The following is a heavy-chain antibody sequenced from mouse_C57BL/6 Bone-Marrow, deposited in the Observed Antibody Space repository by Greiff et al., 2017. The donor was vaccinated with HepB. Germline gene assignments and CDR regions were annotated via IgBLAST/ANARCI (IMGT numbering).Heavy chain of an antibody. J-gene: IGHJ2*01. CDR1: GYTFTSYW. Sequence: QVQLQQPGAELVRPGSSVKLSCKASGYTFTSYWMHWVKQRPIQGLEWIGNIDPSDSEPHYNQKFKDKDTLTVDKSSSTAYMQLSSLTSEDSAVYYCARWLLDYWGQGTTLTVSS. CDR3: ARWLLDY. V-gene: IGHV1-52*01. CDR2: IDPSDSEP. D-gene: IGHD2-2*01.